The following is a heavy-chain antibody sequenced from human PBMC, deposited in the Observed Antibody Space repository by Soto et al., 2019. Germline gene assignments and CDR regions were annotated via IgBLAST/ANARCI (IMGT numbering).Heavy chain of an antibody. Sequence: QVQLVQSGAEVKKPGSSVKVSCKASGGTFSSYAISWVRQAPGQGLEWMGGIIPIFGTANYAQKFQGRVTITADKSTSTAYMELSSLRSEDTAVYYCARDGFRGTGDHGAFDIWGQGTMVTVSS. CDR1: GGTFSSYA. V-gene: IGHV1-69*06. D-gene: IGHD4-17*01. J-gene: IGHJ3*02. CDR2: IIPIFGTA. CDR3: ARDGFRGTGDHGAFDI.